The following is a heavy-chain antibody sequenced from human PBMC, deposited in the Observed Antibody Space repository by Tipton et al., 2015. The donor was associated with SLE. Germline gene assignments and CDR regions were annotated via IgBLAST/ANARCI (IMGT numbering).Heavy chain of an antibody. CDR3: ARDDPSYWYFDL. D-gene: IGHD1-14*01. CDR1: GFTFSNAW. CDR2: IKSKTDGGTT. V-gene: IGHV3-15*01. J-gene: IGHJ5*02. Sequence: SLRLSCAASGFTFSNAWMSWVRQAPGKGLEWVGRIKSKTDGGTTDYAAPVKGRFTISRDDSKNTLYLQMNSLKTEDTAVYYCARDDPSYWYFDLWGQGTLVTVSS.